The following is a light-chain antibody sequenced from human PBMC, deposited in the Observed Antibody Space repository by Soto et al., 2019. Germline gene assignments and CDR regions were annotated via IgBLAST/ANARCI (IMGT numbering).Light chain of an antibody. CDR3: QQSYSTLT. V-gene: IGKV1-39*01. CDR2: AAS. Sequence: DIQMTQSPSSLSASVGDRVTITCRTSQTISDYLNWYQHKPGKAPKLLISAASSLQSGVPSRFSGSGSGTDFTLTISSLQPEDVATYYCQQSYSTLTFGPGTKVDIK. CDR1: QTISDY. J-gene: IGKJ3*01.